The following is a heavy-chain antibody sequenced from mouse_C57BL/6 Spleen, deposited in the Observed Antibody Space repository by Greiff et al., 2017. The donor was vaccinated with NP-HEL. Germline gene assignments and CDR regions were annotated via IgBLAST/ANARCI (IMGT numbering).Heavy chain of an antibody. CDR3: AREEAIYYAFDY. V-gene: IGHV1-64*01. D-gene: IGHD2-1*01. Sequence: VQLQQPGAELVKPGASVKLSCKASGYTFTSYWMHWVKQRPGQGLEWIGMIHPNSGSTNYNEKFKSKATLTVDKSSSTAYMQLSSLTSEDSAVYYCAREEAIYYAFDYWGQGTTLAVSS. J-gene: IGHJ2*01. CDR1: GYTFTSYW. CDR2: IHPNSGST.